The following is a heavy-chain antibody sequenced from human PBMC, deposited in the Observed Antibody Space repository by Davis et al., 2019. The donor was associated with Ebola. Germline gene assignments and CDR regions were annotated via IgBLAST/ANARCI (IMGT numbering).Heavy chain of an antibody. J-gene: IGHJ4*02. V-gene: IGHV4-59*01. Sequence: PSETLSLTCTVSGGSLSPYYWSWIPQSPGKGLEWIGYVEYNGRTEYIPSLNSRITISVDTSKSQVSLKLRSVTAADSAVYSCARGVYGAYFDYWGQGILVTVSS. CDR2: VEYNGRT. D-gene: IGHD4-17*01. CDR1: GGSLSPYY. CDR3: ARGVYGAYFDY.